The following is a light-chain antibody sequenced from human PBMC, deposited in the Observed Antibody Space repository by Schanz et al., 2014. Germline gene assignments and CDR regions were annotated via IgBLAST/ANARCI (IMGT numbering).Light chain of an antibody. CDR1: PNVRDRH. V-gene: IGKV3-15*01. CDR2: GAS. J-gene: IGKJ1*01. CDR3: LQYNDWPRT. Sequence: TQSPGTLSLSPGERATLSCRAGPNVRDRHLAWYQQRPGQAPRLLIHGASTRATGVPVRFSGSGSATEFTLTISSLQSEDFAVYYCLQYNDWPRTFGQGTQVDNK.